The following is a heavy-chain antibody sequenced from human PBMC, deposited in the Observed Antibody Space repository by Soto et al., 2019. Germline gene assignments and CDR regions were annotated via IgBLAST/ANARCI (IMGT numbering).Heavy chain of an antibody. J-gene: IGHJ4*02. Sequence: PGGSLRLSCAASGFTVSSNYMSWVRQAPGKGLEWVSVIYSGGNTYYADSVKGRFTISRHNSKNTLYLQMNSLRAEDTAVYYCARQYYYDSSGYSDYWGQGTLVTVSS. CDR3: ARQYYYDSSGYSDY. V-gene: IGHV3-53*04. CDR2: IYSGGNT. CDR1: GFTVSSNY. D-gene: IGHD3-22*01.